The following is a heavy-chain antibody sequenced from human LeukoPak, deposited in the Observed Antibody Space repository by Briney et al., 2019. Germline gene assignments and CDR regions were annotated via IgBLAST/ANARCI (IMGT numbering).Heavy chain of an antibody. CDR2: IKQDGSEK. Sequence: GGSLRLSCAASGFTFSSYWMSWVRQAPGKGLEWVANIKQDGSEKYYVDSVKGRFTISRDNAKNSLYLQMNSLRSEDTAVYYCARSNLGELSPYYYYMDVWGKGTTVTVSS. D-gene: IGHD3-16*02. V-gene: IGHV3-7*03. CDR3: ARSNLGELSPYYYYMDV. J-gene: IGHJ6*03. CDR1: GFTFSSYW.